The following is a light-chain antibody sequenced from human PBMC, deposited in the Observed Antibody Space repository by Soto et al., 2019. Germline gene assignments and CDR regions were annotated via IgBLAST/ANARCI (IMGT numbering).Light chain of an antibody. CDR2: KAS. CDR1: QTISSW. Sequence: DIQMTQSPSTLSGSVGDRVTITCRASQTISSWLAWYQQKPGKAPKLLIYKASTLKSGVPSRFSGSGSGTEFTLTIGSLQPDDFAPYYCQHYNSYSEALGQGTKVDIK. V-gene: IGKV1-5*03. J-gene: IGKJ1*01. CDR3: QHYNSYSEA.